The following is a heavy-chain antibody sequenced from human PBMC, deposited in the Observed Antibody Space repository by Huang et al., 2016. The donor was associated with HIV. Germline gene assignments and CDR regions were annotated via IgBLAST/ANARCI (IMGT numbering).Heavy chain of an antibody. CDR1: GGSFSGYY. J-gene: IGHJ6*03. CDR2: INHSEST. CDR3: ARGQGGYYYYYMDV. V-gene: IGHV4-34*01. Sequence: QVQLQQWGAGLLRPSETLSLTCAVYGGSFSGYYGTWIRQPPGKWLAWIGEINHSESTNYNPSLKSRVTISVDTSRNQFSLTLTSVTAADTAVYYCARGQGGYYYYYMDVWGKGTTVTVSS.